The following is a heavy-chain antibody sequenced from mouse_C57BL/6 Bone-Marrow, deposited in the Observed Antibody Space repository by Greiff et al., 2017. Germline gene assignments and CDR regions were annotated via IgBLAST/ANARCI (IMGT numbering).Heavy chain of an antibody. CDR1: GFTFSSYA. CDR2: ISSGGDYI. Sequence: EVNLVESGEGLVKPGGSLKLSCAASGFTFSSYAMSWVRQTPEKRLEWVAYISSGGDYIYYADPVKGRFTISRDNARNPLYLQMSSLKSEDTAMYYCTRDGADYFDYWGQGTTLTVSS. V-gene: IGHV5-9-1*02. D-gene: IGHD3-3*01. CDR3: TRDGADYFDY. J-gene: IGHJ2*01.